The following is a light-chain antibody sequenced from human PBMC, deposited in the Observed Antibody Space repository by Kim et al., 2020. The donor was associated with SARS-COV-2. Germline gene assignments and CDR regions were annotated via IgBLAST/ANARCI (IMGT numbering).Light chain of an antibody. CDR1: SSDIGGYNY. J-gene: IGLJ2*01. V-gene: IGLV2-8*01. Sequence: QSALTQPPSASGSPGQSVTISCTGTSSDIGGYNYDSWYQQHPGKVPKLMIYEVSKRPSGVPDRFSGSKSDNTASLTVSGLQAEDEADYYCSSYAGSNNFVVFGGGTQLTVL. CDR3: SSYAGSNNFVV. CDR2: EVS.